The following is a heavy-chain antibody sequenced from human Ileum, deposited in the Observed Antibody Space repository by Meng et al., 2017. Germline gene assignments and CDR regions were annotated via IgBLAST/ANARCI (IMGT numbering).Heavy chain of an antibody. Sequence: HPQRPGPGLGRPSETLSLTCTVSGVSVNSGFYYWNWVRQPPGKGLEFIGSFHHSGSAHYNASLEGRVTMSLDTSKNQFSLRLTSVTAADSALYYCTGGPDSAKSGYWGQGTLVTVSS. CDR1: GVSVNSGFYY. J-gene: IGHJ4*02. V-gene: IGHV4-61*01. CDR3: TGGPDSAKSGY. CDR2: FHHSGSA. D-gene: IGHD1-14*01.